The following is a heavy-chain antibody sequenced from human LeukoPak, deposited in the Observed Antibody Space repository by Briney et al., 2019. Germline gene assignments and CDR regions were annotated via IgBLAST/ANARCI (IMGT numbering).Heavy chain of an antibody. J-gene: IGHJ4*02. Sequence: PSETLSLTCTVSGGSISSYYWSWIRQPPGKGLEWIGYIYYSGSTNYNPSLKSRVTISVDTSKNQFSLKLSSVTAADTAVYYCARARLLWFGEYYFDYWGQGTLVTVPS. CDR2: IYYSGST. CDR3: ARARLLWFGEYYFDY. D-gene: IGHD3-10*01. V-gene: IGHV4-59*12. CDR1: GGSISSYY.